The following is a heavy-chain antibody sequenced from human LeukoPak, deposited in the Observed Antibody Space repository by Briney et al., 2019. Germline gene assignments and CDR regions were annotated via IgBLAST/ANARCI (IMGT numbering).Heavy chain of an antibody. V-gene: IGHV4-30-4*08. CDR3: ARDSKTIFGVVISYWYFDL. CDR2: IYYSGST. D-gene: IGHD3-3*01. J-gene: IGHJ2*01. Sequence: SQTLSLTCTVSGGSISSGDYYWSWIRQPPGTGLEWLGYIYYSGSTYYNPSLKSRVTISVDTSKNQFSLKLSSVTAADTAVYYCARDSKTIFGVVISYWYFDLWGRGTLVTVSS. CDR1: GGSISSGDYY.